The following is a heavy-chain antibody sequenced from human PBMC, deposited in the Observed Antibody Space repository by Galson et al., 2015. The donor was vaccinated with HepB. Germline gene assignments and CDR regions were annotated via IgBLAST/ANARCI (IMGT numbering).Heavy chain of an antibody. V-gene: IGHV3-23*01. CDR3: AAPSLGYCSGGSCYS. Sequence: SLRLSCAASGFTFSSYAMSWVRQAPGKGLEWVSAISGSGGSTYYADSVKGRFTISRDNSKNTLYLQMNSLGAEDTAVYYCAAPSLGYCSGGSCYSWGQGTLVTVSS. CDR1: GFTFSSYA. J-gene: IGHJ4*02. D-gene: IGHD2-15*01. CDR2: ISGSGGST.